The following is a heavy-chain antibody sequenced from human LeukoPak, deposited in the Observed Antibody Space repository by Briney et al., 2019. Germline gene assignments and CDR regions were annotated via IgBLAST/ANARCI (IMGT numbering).Heavy chain of an antibody. D-gene: IGHD1-14*01. CDR2: ISYDGSNK. CDR3: ANDDTRTLDAFDI. CDR1: GFTFSSYG. J-gene: IGHJ3*02. V-gene: IGHV3-30*18. Sequence: GRSLILSCAASGFTFSSYGMHWVRQAPGKGLEWVAVISYDGSNKYYADSVKGRFTISRDNSKNTLYLQMNSLRAEDTAVYYCANDDTRTLDAFDIWGQGTMVTVSS.